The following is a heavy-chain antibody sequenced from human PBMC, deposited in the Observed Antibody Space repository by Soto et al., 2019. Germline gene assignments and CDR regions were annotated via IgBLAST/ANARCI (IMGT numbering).Heavy chain of an antibody. CDR1: GFTFDDYA. J-gene: IGHJ4*02. V-gene: IGHV3-9*01. Sequence: EVQLVESGGGLVQPGRSLRLSCAASGFTFDDYAMHWVRQAPGKGLEWVSGIGWNSGSIGYADSVKGRFTISRDNAKTSLYLQMNSLRAEDTALYYCAKDNGDILTGYLDYWGQGTLVTVSS. CDR2: IGWNSGSI. CDR3: AKDNGDILTGYLDY. D-gene: IGHD3-9*01.